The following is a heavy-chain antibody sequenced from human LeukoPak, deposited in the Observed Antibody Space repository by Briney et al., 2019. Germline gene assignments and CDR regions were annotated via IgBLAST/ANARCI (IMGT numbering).Heavy chain of an antibody. CDR2: INPNTNVT. V-gene: IGHV1-2*02. CDR1: GYTFTGYY. Sequence: ASVKISCKTSGYTFTGYYIHWMRQAPGQGPQWLGWINPNTNVTMYAPKFQGRITMTRDTSITTAYMELRSLTSDDTAMYYCARGVDYGDVAYWGQGTVVAISS. D-gene: IGHD4-17*01. CDR3: ARGVDYGDVAY. J-gene: IGHJ4*02.